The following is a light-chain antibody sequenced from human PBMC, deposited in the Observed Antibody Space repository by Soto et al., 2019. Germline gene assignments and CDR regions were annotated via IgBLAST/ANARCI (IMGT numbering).Light chain of an antibody. J-gene: IGKJ5*01. CDR2: GTS. Sequence: EIVLTQSPGTLSLSPGERATLSCRASQSVSSNLAWYQQKPGQAPRLLIYGTSNRATGIPDRFTGSGSGTDLTLTISSLEPEDFAVYYCEQYGSSPPSITFGQGTRLEIK. CDR3: EQYGSSPPSIT. V-gene: IGKV3-20*01. CDR1: QSVSSN.